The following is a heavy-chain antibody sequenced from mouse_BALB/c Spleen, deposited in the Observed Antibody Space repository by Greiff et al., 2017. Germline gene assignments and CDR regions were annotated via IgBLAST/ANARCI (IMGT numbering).Heavy chain of an antibody. J-gene: IGHJ1*01. Sequence: EVKLVESGTVLARPGASVKMSCKASGYSFTSYWMHWVKQRPGQGLEWIGAIYPGNSDTSYNQKFKGKAKLTAVTSASTAYMELSSLTNEDSAVYYCTRTRTNWYFDVWGAGTTVTVSS. CDR1: GYSFTSYW. CDR3: TRTRTNWYFDV. CDR2: IYPGNSDT. D-gene: IGHD2-13*01. V-gene: IGHV1-5*01.